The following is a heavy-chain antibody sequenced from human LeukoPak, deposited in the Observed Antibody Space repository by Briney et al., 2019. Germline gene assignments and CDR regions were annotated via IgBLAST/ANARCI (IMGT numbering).Heavy chain of an antibody. CDR2: IRGNGGRT. D-gene: IGHD3-9*01. CDR1: GFTFSSYG. Sequence: PGGSPRLSCAASGFTFSSYGMSWVRQAPGKGLDWVSTIRGNGGRTYYADSAKGRFTISRDNSKNTLYLQMNSLRAEDTAVYYCASQGDYEILTGYYQTSDRPPYFDYWGQGTLVTVSS. J-gene: IGHJ4*02. CDR3: ASQGDYEILTGYYQTSDRPPYFDY. V-gene: IGHV3-23*01.